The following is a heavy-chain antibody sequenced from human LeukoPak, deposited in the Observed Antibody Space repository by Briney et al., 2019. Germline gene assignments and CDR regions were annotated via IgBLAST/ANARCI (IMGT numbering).Heavy chain of an antibody. J-gene: IGHJ3*02. Sequence: GGSLRLSCAASGFTFSSYAMSWVRQAPGKGLEWVSAISGSGGSTYYADSVKGRFTISRYNSKNTLYLQMNSLRAEDTAVYYCAKDRDYYGSGSYYVDAFDIWGQGTMVTVSS. CDR2: ISGSGGST. CDR3: AKDRDYYGSGSYYVDAFDI. V-gene: IGHV3-23*01. D-gene: IGHD3-10*01. CDR1: GFTFSSYA.